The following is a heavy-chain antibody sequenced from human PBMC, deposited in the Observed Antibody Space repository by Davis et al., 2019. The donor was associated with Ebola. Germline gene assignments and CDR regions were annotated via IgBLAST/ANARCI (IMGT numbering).Heavy chain of an antibody. V-gene: IGHV5-51*01. CDR2: IYPGNSDA. CDR3: ARALVSTGAFDV. D-gene: IGHD5/OR15-5a*01. CDR1: GYSFTNYW. Sequence: GESLKISCKTSGYSFTNYWIAWVRQMPGEGLQYMGIIYPGNSDARYSPSFQGHVTISVDKSSSTAYLQWSSLKASDTAMYYCARALVSTGAFDVWGQGTKVTVSS. J-gene: IGHJ3*01.